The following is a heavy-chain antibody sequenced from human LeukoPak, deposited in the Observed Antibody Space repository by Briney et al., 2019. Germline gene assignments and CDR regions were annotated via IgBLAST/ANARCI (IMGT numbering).Heavy chain of an antibody. CDR3: VNEAGTTWGYYYYYYMDV. CDR2: IKQDGSEK. CDR1: GFTFSSYW. D-gene: IGHD1-7*01. V-gene: IGHV3-7*01. J-gene: IGHJ6*03. Sequence: GGSLRLSCAASGFTFSSYWMSWVRQAPGKGLEWVANIKQDGSEKYYVDSVKGRFTISRDNAKNSLYLQMNSLRAEDTAVYYCVNEAGTTWGYYYYYYMDVWGKGTTVTVSS.